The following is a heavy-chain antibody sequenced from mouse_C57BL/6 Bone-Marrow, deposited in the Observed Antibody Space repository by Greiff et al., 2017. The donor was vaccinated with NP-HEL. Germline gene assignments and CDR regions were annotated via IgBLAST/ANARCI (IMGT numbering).Heavy chain of an antibody. CDR2: IRNKANGYTT. J-gene: IGHJ2*01. CDR3: ARSFYYYGSSPFDY. CDR1: GFTFTDYY. D-gene: IGHD1-1*01. Sequence: DVMLVESGGGLVQPGGSLSLSCAASGFTFTDYYMSWVRQPPGKALEWLGFIRNKANGYTTEYSASVKGRFTISRDNSQSILYLQMNALRAEDSATYYCARSFYYYGSSPFDYWGQGTTLTVSS. V-gene: IGHV7-3*01.